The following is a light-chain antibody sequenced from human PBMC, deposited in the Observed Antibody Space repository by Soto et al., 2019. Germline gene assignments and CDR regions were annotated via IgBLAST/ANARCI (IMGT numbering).Light chain of an antibody. CDR3: HQRSNWPPLT. CDR1: QSVGGY. V-gene: IGKV3-11*01. J-gene: IGKJ4*01. Sequence: EIVLTQSPATLSLSPGERATLSCRASQSVGGYLDGYQQKPGQAPRLLLYDASNRASGIPARFSGSGSGTDFTLTISSLEPEDLAVYYCHQRSNWPPLTFGGGTKVEIK. CDR2: DAS.